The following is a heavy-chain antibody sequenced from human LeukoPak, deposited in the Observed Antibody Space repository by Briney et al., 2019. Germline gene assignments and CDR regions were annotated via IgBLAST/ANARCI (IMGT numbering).Heavy chain of an antibody. CDR2: IIPIFGTA. J-gene: IGHJ1*01. Sequence: GSSVKVSCKASGGTFSSYAISWVRQAPGQELEWMGGIIPIFGTANYAQKFQGRVTITADESTSTAYMELSSLRSEDTAVYYCARTRPQYCSGGSCYLAEYFQHWGQGTPVTVSS. CDR3: ARTRPQYCSGGSCYLAEYFQH. V-gene: IGHV1-69*01. D-gene: IGHD2-15*01. CDR1: GGTFSSYA.